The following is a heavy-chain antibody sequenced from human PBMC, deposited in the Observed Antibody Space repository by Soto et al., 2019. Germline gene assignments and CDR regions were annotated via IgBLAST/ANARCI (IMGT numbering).Heavy chain of an antibody. CDR2: VYHTGAT. J-gene: IGHJ4*02. CDR3: ARGGNRYSNVASGVGGFDF. CDR1: GASISSSY. D-gene: IGHD5-12*01. Sequence: KSSETLSLTCTVSGASISSSYWSWIRQSPERGLEWIASVYHTGATNYNPSLKSRVTISLDTSKGQFSLNLTSLTTADTAVYFCARGGNRYSNVASGVGGFDFWGQGSLVTVSS. V-gene: IGHV4-59*01.